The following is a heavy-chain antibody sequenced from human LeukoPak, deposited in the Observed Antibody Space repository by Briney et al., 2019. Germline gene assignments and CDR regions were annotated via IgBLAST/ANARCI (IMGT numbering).Heavy chain of an antibody. V-gene: IGHV4-4*07. D-gene: IGHD1-1*01. CDR3: ARLQLGLMQPNDNWFDP. CDR2: IYTSGST. Sequence: SETLSLTCTVSGGSISSYYWSWIRQPAGKGLEWIGRIYTSGSTNYNPSLKSRVTMSVDTSKNQFSLKLSSVTAADTAVYYCARLQLGLMQPNDNWFDPWGQGTLVTVSS. CDR1: GGSISSYY. J-gene: IGHJ5*02.